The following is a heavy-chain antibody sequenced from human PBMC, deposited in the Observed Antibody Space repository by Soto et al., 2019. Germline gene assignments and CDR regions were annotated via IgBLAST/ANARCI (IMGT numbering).Heavy chain of an antibody. CDR3: ARPYCTSNSCHNLFDS. D-gene: IGHD2-8*01. CDR2: INPNSGDT. J-gene: IGHJ5*01. CDR1: GFSFSDYY. Sequence: ASVKGSCKASGFSFSDYYINWVRQAPGQGLEWMGWINPNSGDTNYGQKFQGRVTMTTDTSITTAHMELSSLRYDDTAVYYCARPYCTSNSCHNLFDSWGQGTLVTVSS. V-gene: IGHV1-2*02.